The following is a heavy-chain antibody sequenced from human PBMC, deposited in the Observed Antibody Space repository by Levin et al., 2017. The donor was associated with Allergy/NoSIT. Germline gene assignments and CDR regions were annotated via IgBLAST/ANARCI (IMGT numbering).Heavy chain of an antibody. CDR1: GFTFSNSA. J-gene: IGHJ4*02. Sequence: LSLTCAASGFTFSNSAMSWVRQAPGKGLEWVSAVSGSGGYTYYADSVKGRFTISRDNSKNTVYLQMNSLRVEDTAVYYCAKDLNRVITEQLPTGGYWGQGTLVTVSS. V-gene: IGHV3-23*01. D-gene: IGHD1-14*01. CDR3: AKDLNRVITEQLPTGGY. CDR2: VSGSGGYT.